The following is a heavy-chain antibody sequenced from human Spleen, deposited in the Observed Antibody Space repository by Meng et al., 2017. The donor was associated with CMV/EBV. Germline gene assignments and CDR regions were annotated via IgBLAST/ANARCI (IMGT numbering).Heavy chain of an antibody. Sequence: GGSLRLSCAASGFTFSTYNMHWVRQAPGEGLEWVSSISGSSSYIYYADSLKGRFTISRDNAKNSLYLQMISLRAEDTAVYYCARAPDIVVVPVDYWGQGSLVTVSS. CDR3: ARAPDIVVVPVDY. V-gene: IGHV3-21*01. J-gene: IGHJ4*02. D-gene: IGHD2-2*01. CDR1: GFTFSTYN. CDR2: ISGSSSYI.